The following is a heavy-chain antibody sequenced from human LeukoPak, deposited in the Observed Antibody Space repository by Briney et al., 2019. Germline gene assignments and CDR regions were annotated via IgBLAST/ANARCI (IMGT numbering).Heavy chain of an antibody. D-gene: IGHD6-13*01. Sequence: GGSLRLSCAASGFTFSSYAMSWVRQAPGRGLEWVSAISGRDGRTYYTDSVKGRFTISRDNSRDALYLQMNSLRAEDTAVYYCSTSPSFGSSWYQFNYWGQGTLVTVSS. CDR2: ISGRDGRT. CDR3: STSPSFGSSWYQFNY. CDR1: GFTFSSYA. J-gene: IGHJ4*02. V-gene: IGHV3-23*01.